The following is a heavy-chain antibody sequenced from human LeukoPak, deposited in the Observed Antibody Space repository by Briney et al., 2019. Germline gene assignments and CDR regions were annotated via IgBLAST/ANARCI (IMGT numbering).Heavy chain of an antibody. D-gene: IGHD4-11*01. CDR2: ISYDGNTI. Sequence: GRSLRLSCAASEVTFRNYAVHWVRQAPGKGLQWVAVISYDGNTIHYTDSVKGRFIISRDTSKNTLYLQMSSLRAEDTAVYYCARSGGLQKFDYWGQGTLVTVSS. CDR3: ARSGGLQKFDY. J-gene: IGHJ4*02. V-gene: IGHV3-30-3*01. CDR1: EVTFRNYA.